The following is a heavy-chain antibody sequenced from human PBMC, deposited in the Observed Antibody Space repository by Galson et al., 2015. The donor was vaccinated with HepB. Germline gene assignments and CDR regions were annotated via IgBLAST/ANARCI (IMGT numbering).Heavy chain of an antibody. CDR1: GYTFTYYW. Sequence: QSGAEVKNPGESLKISCQGSGYTFTYYWIGWVRQMPGKGLEWMGIIYPGDSGTRYSPSFQGQVTISADRSISTAYLQWSSLKASDTAMYYCARFLDYTSDRYWYFDVWGRGTLVTVSS. CDR3: ARFLDYTSDRYWYFDV. V-gene: IGHV5-51*01. CDR2: IYPGDSGT. J-gene: IGHJ2*01. D-gene: IGHD4-11*01.